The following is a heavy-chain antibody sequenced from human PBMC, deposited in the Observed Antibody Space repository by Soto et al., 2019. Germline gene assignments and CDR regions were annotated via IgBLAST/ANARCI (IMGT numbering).Heavy chain of an antibody. V-gene: IGHV3-48*02. CDR2: INKNGFTI. CDR1: GFTLTAYS. CDR3: ARGAVTGTSLFDY. J-gene: IGHJ4*02. D-gene: IGHD6-19*01. Sequence: GGSLRLSCAASGFTLTAYSMNWVRQAPGKGLEWISFINKNGFTIYYADSVKGRFTISRDYAKNSLYLQMDSQRHEDTAVYYCARGAVTGTSLFDYWGLGTLVTVSS.